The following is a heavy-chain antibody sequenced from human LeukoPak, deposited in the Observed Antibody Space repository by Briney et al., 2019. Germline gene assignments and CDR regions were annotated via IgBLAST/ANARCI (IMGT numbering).Heavy chain of an antibody. V-gene: IGHV1-69*01. J-gene: IGHJ6*02. Sequence: SVKVSCKASGGTFSSYAISWVRQAPGQGLEWMGGIIPIFGTANYAQKFQGRVTITADEPTSTAYMELSSLRSEDTAVYYCARLPLRSIAVGYYGMDVWGQGTTVTVSS. CDR1: GGTFSSYA. CDR3: ARLPLRSIAVGYYGMDV. D-gene: IGHD6-6*01. CDR2: IIPIFGTA.